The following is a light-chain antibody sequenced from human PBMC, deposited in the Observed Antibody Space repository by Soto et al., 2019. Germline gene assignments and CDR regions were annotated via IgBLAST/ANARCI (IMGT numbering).Light chain of an antibody. Sequence: EIVLTQSPATLSVSPGERATLSCRASQSVSRNVAWYQQKPGQAPRLLIHDASTKATGISVRFSGSGSGTEFTLTISSLESEDCAVYYCQQYNNWLRTFGEGTKVEIK. CDR2: DAS. J-gene: IGKJ1*01. CDR1: QSVSRN. V-gene: IGKV3-15*01. CDR3: QQYNNWLRT.